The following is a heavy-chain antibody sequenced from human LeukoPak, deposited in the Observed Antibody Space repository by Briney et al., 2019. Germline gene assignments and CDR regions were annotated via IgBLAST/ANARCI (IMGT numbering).Heavy chain of an antibody. CDR2: ISSSSYI. CDR3: ASSYGSGSSNDAFDI. CDR1: VFTFSDYY. D-gene: IGHD3-10*01. Sequence: GGSLRLSCAASVFTFSDYYMTWIRQAPGKGLEWVSHISSSSYIYYADSVKGRFTISRDNAKNSLYLQMNSLRAEDTAVYYCASSYGSGSSNDAFDIWGQGTMVTVSS. J-gene: IGHJ3*02. V-gene: IGHV3-69-1*01.